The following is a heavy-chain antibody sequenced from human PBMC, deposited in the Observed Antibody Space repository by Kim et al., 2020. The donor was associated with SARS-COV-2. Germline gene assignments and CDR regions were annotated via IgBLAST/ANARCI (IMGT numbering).Heavy chain of an antibody. V-gene: IGHV5-51*01. CDR3: ARQSSSGCFDY. J-gene: IGHJ4*02. CDR2: IYPGDSDT. Sequence: GESLQISCKGSGYSFTTYWIGWVRQMPGKGLEWMGIIYPGDSDTRYSPSFQGQVTISADKSITTAYLQWSSLKASDTAIYYCARQSSSGCFDYWGQGTLVTVSS. D-gene: IGHD2-2*01. CDR1: GYSFTTYW.